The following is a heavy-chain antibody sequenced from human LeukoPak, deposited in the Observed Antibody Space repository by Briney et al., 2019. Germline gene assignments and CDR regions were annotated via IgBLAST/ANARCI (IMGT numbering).Heavy chain of an antibody. CDR3: ARDLKIAAAGRPPQYYYYGMDV. J-gene: IGHJ6*02. CDR2: ISGSGGST. V-gene: IGHV3-23*01. D-gene: IGHD6-13*01. Sequence: GGSLRLSCAASGFTFSSYAMSWVRQAPGKGLEWVSAISGSGGSTYYADSVKGRFTISRDNSKNMLYLQMNSLRAEDTAVYYCARDLKIAAAGRPPQYYYYGMDVWGQGTTVTVSS. CDR1: GFTFSSYA.